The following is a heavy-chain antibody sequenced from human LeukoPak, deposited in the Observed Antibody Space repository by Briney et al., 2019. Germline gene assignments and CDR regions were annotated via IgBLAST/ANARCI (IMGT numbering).Heavy chain of an antibody. J-gene: IGHJ5*02. CDR2: INPTGGST. D-gene: IGHD1-26*01. CDR1: GYTFTSYY. Sequence: ASVKVSCKASGYTFTSYYMHWVRQAPGQGLERMGLINPTGGSTGYAQKFQGRVTMTRDMSTSTDYVELSSLRSEDTAIYYCARDNSVGDNAWWFDPWGQGTLVTVSS. CDR3: ARDNSVGDNAWWFDP. V-gene: IGHV1-46*01.